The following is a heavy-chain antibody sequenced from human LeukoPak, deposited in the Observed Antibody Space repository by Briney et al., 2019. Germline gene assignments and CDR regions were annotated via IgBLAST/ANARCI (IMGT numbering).Heavy chain of an antibody. V-gene: IGHV4-38-2*02. Sequence: PSETLSLTCTVSGYSISSGYYWGWLRQSPGKGLQGIGTIYHSGSTYYDPSLKRRLTISIDSSKNQFSLNLSSVTAADTAVYYCARLTISGGRFFDCWGQGTLVTVSS. J-gene: IGHJ4*02. D-gene: IGHD2-15*01. CDR1: GYSISSGYY. CDR3: ARLTISGGRFFDC. CDR2: IYHSGST.